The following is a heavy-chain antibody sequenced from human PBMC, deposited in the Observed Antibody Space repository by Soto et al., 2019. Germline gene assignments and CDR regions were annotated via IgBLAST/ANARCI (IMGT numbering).Heavy chain of an antibody. CDR2: ISSSSSTI. D-gene: IGHD4-17*01. CDR3: ARPEDYGDYGGDYYYYGMDV. J-gene: IGHJ6*02. V-gene: IGHV3-48*02. CDR1: GLSFRSES. Sequence: QPGWSMSLCGAASGLSFRSESVNWVRKITEKGLEWVSYISSSSSTIYYADSVKGRFTISRDNAKNSLYLQMNSLRDEDTAVYYCARPEDYGDYGGDYYYYGMDVWGQGTTVTVSS.